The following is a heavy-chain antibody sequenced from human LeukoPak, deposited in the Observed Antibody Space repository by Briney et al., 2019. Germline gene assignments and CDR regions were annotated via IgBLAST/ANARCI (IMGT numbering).Heavy chain of an antibody. CDR3: ARGSMSYFDY. CDR1: GFTFSTYT. V-gene: IGHV3-48*04. CDR2: IGTSSSTI. J-gene: IGHJ4*02. Sequence: GGSLRLSCAASGFTFSTYTMNWVRQPPGKGLEWVSNIGTSSSTIYYADSVKGRFTISRDNAKNSVYLQMNSLRAEDTAVYYCARGSMSYFDYWGQGTLVTVSS.